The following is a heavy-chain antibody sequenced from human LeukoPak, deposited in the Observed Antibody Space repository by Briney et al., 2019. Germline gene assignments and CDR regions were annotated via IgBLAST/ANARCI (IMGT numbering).Heavy chain of an antibody. CDR3: ARASGSYWWFDS. CDR1: GFTFSTYW. CDR2: IQQDGSEK. Sequence: GGSLRLSCVASGFTFSTYWMSWVRQAPGKGLEWVANIQQDGSEKYYVDSVKGRFTISRDNAKNSLYLQMNSLRAEDTGVYYCARASGSYWWFDSWGQGTLVTVSS. D-gene: IGHD1-26*01. V-gene: IGHV3-7*01. J-gene: IGHJ5*01.